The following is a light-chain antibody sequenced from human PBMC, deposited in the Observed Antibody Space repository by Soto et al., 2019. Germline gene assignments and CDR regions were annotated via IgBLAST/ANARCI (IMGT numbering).Light chain of an antibody. CDR2: GAS. Sequence: EIVMTQSPVTLSVSPGXRAXLXXXASQSVSSNLAWYQQKPGQAPRLLIYGASTRATGIPARFSGSGSGTEFTLTISSLQSEDFAVYYCQQSWTFGQGTKVEIK. CDR3: QQSWT. V-gene: IGKV3-15*01. J-gene: IGKJ1*01. CDR1: QSVSSN.